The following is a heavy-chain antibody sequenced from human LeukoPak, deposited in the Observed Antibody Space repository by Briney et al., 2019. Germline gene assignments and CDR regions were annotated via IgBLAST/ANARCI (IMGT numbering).Heavy chain of an antibody. CDR2: INHSGST. D-gene: IGHD1-26*01. CDR1: GGSFSGYY. CDR3: ARPYSGSYGAFDI. Sequence: PSETLSLTCAVYGGSFSGYYWSWIRQPPGKGLEWIGEINHSGSTNYNPSLKSRVTISVDTSKNQFSLKLSSVTAADTAVYYCARPYSGSYGAFDIWGQGTMVTVSS. J-gene: IGHJ3*02. V-gene: IGHV4-34*01.